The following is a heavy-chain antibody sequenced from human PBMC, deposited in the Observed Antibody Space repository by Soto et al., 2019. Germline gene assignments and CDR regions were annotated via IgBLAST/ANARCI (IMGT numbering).Heavy chain of an antibody. J-gene: IGHJ4*02. D-gene: IGHD1-26*01. Sequence: LETLSLTCTVSGGSVSNSYWGWIRQPPGKGLEWVAYVYYSGSTNYNPSLGSRVTISVDKSKNQFSLKMTSVTGADTAVYYCARGRSHEWELLVQYFDYWGQGTLVTVSS. CDR2: VYYSGST. CDR3: ARGRSHEWELLVQYFDY. CDR1: GGSVSNSY. V-gene: IGHV4-59*02.